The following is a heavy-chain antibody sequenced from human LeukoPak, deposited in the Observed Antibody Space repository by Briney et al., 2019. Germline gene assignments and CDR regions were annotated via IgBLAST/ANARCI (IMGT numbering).Heavy chain of an antibody. D-gene: IGHD4-17*01. J-gene: IGHJ6*04. CDR3: ARDRPTVTQRAYYFGLDV. CDR1: GYNFRSYS. Sequence: ASVKVSCKSSGYNFRSYSMHWVRQVPGQSLEWMGWINSANGDTKYLAKFQGRITITRDTSASIVYMGLSSLTSEDTAIYYCARDRPTVTQRAYYFGLDVWGKGTTLTVSS. V-gene: IGHV1-3*01. CDR2: INSANGDT.